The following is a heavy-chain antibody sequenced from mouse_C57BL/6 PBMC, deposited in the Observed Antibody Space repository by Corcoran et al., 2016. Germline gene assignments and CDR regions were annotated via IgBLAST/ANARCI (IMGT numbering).Heavy chain of an antibody. J-gene: IGHJ1*03. CDR1: GYTFTDYY. Sequence: EVQLQQSGPELVKPGASVKISCKASGYTFTDYYMNWVKQSHGKSLEWIGDINPNNGGTSYNQKFKGKATLTVDKSSSTAYMELRSLTSEDSAVYYCARYDGYSNFDVWGTGTTVTASS. V-gene: IGHV1-26*01. CDR2: INPNNGGT. D-gene: IGHD2-3*01. CDR3: ARYDGYSNFDV.